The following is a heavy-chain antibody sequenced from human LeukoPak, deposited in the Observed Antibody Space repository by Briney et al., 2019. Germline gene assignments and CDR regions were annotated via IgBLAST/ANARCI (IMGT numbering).Heavy chain of an antibody. V-gene: IGHV4-59*12. Sequence: ASETLSLTRTVSGGSISSYYWSWIRQPSGKGLEWIGYIYYSGSTNYNPSLKSRVTISVDTSKNQFSLKLSSVTAADTAVYYCARTLGSPTALWYWGQGTLVTVSS. CDR1: GGSISSYY. D-gene: IGHD1-26*01. J-gene: IGHJ4*02. CDR2: IYYSGST. CDR3: ARTLGSPTALWY.